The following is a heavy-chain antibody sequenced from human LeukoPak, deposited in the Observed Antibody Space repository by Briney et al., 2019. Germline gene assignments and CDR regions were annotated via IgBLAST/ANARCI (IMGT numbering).Heavy chain of an antibody. D-gene: IGHD6-19*01. J-gene: IGHJ4*02. CDR1: GDSVSSNSAA. CDR3: GRQGYSSYEVGFDY. Sequence: SQTLSLTCAISGDSVSSNSAAWNWIRQSPSRGLEWLGRTYYRSKWYNDYAVSVKSRITINPDSSKNQFSLQLNSVTPEDTAVYYGGRQGYSSYEVGFDYWGQGTLVTVSS. V-gene: IGHV6-1*01. CDR2: TYYRSKWYN.